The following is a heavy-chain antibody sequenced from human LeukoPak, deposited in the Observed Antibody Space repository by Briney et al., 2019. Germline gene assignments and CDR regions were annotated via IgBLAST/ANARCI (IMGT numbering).Heavy chain of an antibody. CDR2: INPNSGGT. D-gene: IGHD6-6*01. J-gene: IGHJ6*02. Sequence: ASVKVSCKASGGTFSSYAISWVRQAPGQGLEWMGWINPNSGGTNYAQKFQGRVTMTRDTSISTAYMELSRLRSDDTAVYYCARDKSSSDYYYGMDVWGQGTTVTVSS. V-gene: IGHV1-2*02. CDR1: GGTFSSYA. CDR3: ARDKSSSDYYYGMDV.